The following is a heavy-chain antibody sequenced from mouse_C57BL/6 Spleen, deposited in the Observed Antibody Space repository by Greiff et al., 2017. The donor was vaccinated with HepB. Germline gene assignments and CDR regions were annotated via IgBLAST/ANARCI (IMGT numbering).Heavy chain of an antibody. J-gene: IGHJ3*01. Sequence: EVKLQESGPGLVKPSQSLSLTCSVTGYSITSGYYWNWIRQFPGNKLEWMGYISYDGSNNYNPSLKNRISITRDTSKNQFFLKLNSVTTEDTATYYCARRGVTTVVEYWGQGTLVTVSA. CDR3: ARRGVTTVVEY. V-gene: IGHV3-6*01. D-gene: IGHD1-1*01. CDR1: GYSITSGYY. CDR2: ISYDGSN.